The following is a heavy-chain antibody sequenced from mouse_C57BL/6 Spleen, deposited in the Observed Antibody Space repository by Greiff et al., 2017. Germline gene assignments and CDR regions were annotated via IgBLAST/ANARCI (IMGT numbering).Heavy chain of an antibody. Sequence: EVQLVESGAELVRPGASVKLSCTASGFNIKDDYMHWVKQRPEQGLEWIGWIDPENGDTEYASKFQGKATITADTSSNTAYLQLSSLTSEDTAVYYCTTDYDAWFAYWGQGTLVTVSA. CDR3: TTDYDAWFAY. CDR1: GFNIKDDY. J-gene: IGHJ3*01. V-gene: IGHV14-4*01. CDR2: IDPENGDT. D-gene: IGHD2-4*01.